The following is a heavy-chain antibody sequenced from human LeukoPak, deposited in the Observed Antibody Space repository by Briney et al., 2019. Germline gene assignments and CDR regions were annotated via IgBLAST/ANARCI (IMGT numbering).Heavy chain of an antibody. CDR2: VNWNGGST. V-gene: IGHV3-20*01. Sequence: GGSLRLSCAASGFTFDDYGMSWVRQAPGKGLEWVSGVNWNGGSTGYADSVKGRFTISRDNAKNSLYLQMNSLRAEDTALYHCARGVRDTGIAVAYWFDPWGQGTLVTVSS. D-gene: IGHD6-19*01. CDR3: ARGVRDTGIAVAYWFDP. J-gene: IGHJ5*02. CDR1: GFTFDDYG.